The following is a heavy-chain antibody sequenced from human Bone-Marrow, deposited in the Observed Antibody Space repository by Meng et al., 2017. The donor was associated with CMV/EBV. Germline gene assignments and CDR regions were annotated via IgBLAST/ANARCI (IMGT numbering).Heavy chain of an antibody. CDR3: ARGDLAPLDETYYFDY. CDR1: GGSISSYY. J-gene: IGHJ4*02. D-gene: IGHD2-21*02. CDR2: IYTSGST. V-gene: IGHV4-4*07. Sequence: QVPLQDSGPGLVKPSETLSLTCTCSGGSISSYYWSWIRQPAGKGLEWIGRIYTSGSTNYNPSLKSRVTMSVDTSKNQFSLKLSSVTAADTAVYYCARGDLAPLDETYYFDYWGQGTLVTVSS.